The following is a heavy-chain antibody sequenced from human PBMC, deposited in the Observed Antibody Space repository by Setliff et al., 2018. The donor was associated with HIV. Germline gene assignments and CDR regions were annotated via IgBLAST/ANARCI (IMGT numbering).Heavy chain of an antibody. D-gene: IGHD5-18*01. Sequence: PGEFLKISCQGSGYSFTNYWINWVRQMPGKGLEWMGRIDPSDFYVKYSPSLQGHVTISADRSITTAYLQWSSLRASDTATYYCARQPRGYRDGKIYDTFDIWGQGTLVTVSS. CDR2: IDPSDFYV. J-gene: IGHJ3*02. V-gene: IGHV5-10-1*01. CDR1: GYSFTNYW. CDR3: ARQPRGYRDGKIYDTFDI.